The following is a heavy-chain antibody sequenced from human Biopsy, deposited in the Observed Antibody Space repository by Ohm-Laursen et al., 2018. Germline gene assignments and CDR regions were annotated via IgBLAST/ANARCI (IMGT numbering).Heavy chain of an antibody. V-gene: IGHV1-18*04. CDR3: ARDPGYDFWSGSEPFDI. CDR2: LSTSNVDT. D-gene: IGHD3-3*01. J-gene: IGHJ3*02. CDR1: GYTFTAYG. Sequence: VSSVKVSCKTSGYTFTAYGISWVRQAPGQGLEWMGGLSTSNVDTNTAQKFQGRVSMPTGTSTRTAYMELRSLRSGDTAIYFCARDPGYDFWSGSEPFDIWGQGTLVTVS.